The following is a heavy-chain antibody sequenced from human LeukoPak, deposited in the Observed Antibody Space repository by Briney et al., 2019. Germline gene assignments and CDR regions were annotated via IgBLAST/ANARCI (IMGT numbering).Heavy chain of an antibody. D-gene: IGHD3-3*01. CDR3: ARQYYDFWSGHYFDY. Sequence: SETLSLTCTVSGGSISSYYWSWIRQPPGKGLEWIGYIYTSGSTNYNPSLKSRVTISVDTSKNQFSLKLGSVTAADTAVYYCARQYYDFWSGHYFDYWGQGTLVTVSS. CDR2: IYTSGST. CDR1: GGSISSYY. V-gene: IGHV4-4*09. J-gene: IGHJ4*02.